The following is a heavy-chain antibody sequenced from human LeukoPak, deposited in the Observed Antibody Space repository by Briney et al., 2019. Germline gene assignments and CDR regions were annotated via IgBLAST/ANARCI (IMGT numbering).Heavy chain of an antibody. CDR3: SRDPRGIALAGTYDY. J-gene: IGHJ4*02. V-gene: IGHV3-30*03. D-gene: IGHD6-19*01. CDR1: GFSFSSFG. Sequence: GGSLRLSCAASGFSFSSFGMHWVRQAQGKGLEWVAVISYDGNKKYYGDSVKGRFTISRDNSMNTLYLKMNSLRADDTAVYYCSRDPRGIALAGTYDYWGQGILVTVSS. CDR2: ISYDGNKK.